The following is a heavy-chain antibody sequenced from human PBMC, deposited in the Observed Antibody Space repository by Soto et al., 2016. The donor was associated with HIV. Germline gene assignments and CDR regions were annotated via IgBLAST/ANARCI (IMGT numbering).Heavy chain of an antibody. CDR3: ARDATPGIAAAGTLRWHFQH. Sequence: VQLVESGGGVVQPGRSLRLSCAASGFTFSSYGMHWVRQAPGKGLEWVAVIWYDGSNKYYADSVKGRFTISRDNSKNTLYLQMNSLRAEDTAVYYCARDATPGIAAAGTLRWHFQHWGQGTLVTVSS. CDR1: GFTFSSYG. V-gene: IGHV3-33*01. J-gene: IGHJ1*01. D-gene: IGHD6-13*01. CDR2: IWYDGSNK.